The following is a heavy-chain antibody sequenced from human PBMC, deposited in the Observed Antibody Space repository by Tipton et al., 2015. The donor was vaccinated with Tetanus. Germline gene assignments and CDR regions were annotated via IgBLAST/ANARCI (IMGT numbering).Heavy chain of an antibody. Sequence: TLSLTCAVSGGSFSGNYWSWIRQPPEKGLEWIGEINHRGGTMYNPSLKSRLAISVDTSRNQFSLRLTSVTATDSAVYYCGRHGGSYIAYWCFDLWGRGSLVTVSS. CDR2: INHRGGT. J-gene: IGHJ2*01. CDR3: GRHGGSYIAYWCFDL. V-gene: IGHV4-34*01. D-gene: IGHD1-26*01. CDR1: GGSFSGNY.